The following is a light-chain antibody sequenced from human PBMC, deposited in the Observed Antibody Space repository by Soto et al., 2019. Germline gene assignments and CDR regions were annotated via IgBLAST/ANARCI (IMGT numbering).Light chain of an antibody. CDR3: QQYGSSRIT. V-gene: IGKV3-20*01. Sequence: VLTQSPGTLSLTPGERATLSCSASQSLSSSYLAWYQQKPGQAPRLLISGTSSRATGIPDRFSGSGSGTDFTLTISRLEPEDFAVYYCQQYGSSRITFGHGTRLEIK. J-gene: IGKJ5*01. CDR2: GTS. CDR1: QSLSSSY.